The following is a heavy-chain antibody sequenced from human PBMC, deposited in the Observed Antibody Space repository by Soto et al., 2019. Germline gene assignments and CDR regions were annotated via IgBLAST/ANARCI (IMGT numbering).Heavy chain of an antibody. CDR1: GYTFTNYG. D-gene: IGHD3-9*01. CDR3: ARDPMTGYLQFDY. CDR2: INTYNGNT. V-gene: IGHV1-18*01. J-gene: IGHJ4*02. Sequence: QIQLVQAGAEVKKPGASVKLSCRASGYTFTNYGISWVRQAPGQGLVWMGWINTYNGNTHYAQKLQGRVTMTTDTSTNTAYMELRSLRSDDTAMYFCARDPMTGYLQFDYWGQGTLVTVSS.